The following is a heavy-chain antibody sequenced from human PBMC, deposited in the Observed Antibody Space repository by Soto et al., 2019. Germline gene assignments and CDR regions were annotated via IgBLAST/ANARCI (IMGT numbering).Heavy chain of an antibody. CDR2: IDASSGYM. J-gene: IGHJ5*02. D-gene: IGHD2-15*01. Sequence: GVSRRLSCVGSGFTFNTYAMNWVRPAPGKGLEWVSSIDASSGYMYYADSVKGRVTISRDNAKNSLYLQMNSLRAEDTAVYYCAKDPLGSAFKPPRAWGQGTLVTVSS. CDR3: AKDPLGSAFKPPRA. V-gene: IGHV3-21*04. CDR1: GFTFNTYA.